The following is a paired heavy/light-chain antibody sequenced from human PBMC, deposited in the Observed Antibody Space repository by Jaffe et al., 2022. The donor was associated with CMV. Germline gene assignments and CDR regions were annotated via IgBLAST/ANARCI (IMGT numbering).Heavy chain of an antibody. CDR2: IYYSGST. J-gene: IGHJ4*02. Sequence: QLQLQESGPGLVKPSETLSLTCTVSGGSISSSSYYWGWIRQPPGKGLEWIGSIYYSGSTYYNPSLKSRVTISVDTSKNQFSLKLSSVTAADTAVYYCARHVKLGYCSGGSCRINYFDYWGQGTLVTVSS. CDR1: GGSISSSSYY. V-gene: IGHV4-39*01. D-gene: IGHD2-15*01. CDR3: ARHVKLGYCSGGSCRINYFDY.
Light chain of an antibody. Sequence: EIVLTQSPATLSLSPGERATLSCRASQSVSSYLAWYQQKPGQAPRLLIYDASNRATGIPARFSGSGSGTDFTLTISSLEPEDFAVYYCQQRSNWLLTFGGGTKVEIK. J-gene: IGKJ4*01. CDR1: QSVSSY. V-gene: IGKV3-11*01. CDR3: QQRSNWLLT. CDR2: DAS.